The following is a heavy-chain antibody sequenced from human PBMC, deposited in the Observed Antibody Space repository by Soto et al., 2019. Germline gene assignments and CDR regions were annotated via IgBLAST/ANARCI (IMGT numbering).Heavy chain of an antibody. Sequence: ETLSLTCPLSGASITSTTYFCAWIRQAPGKGLEWVGSIYYSGRTHYNPSLKSRVTISVDTSKNQFSLKLSSVTAADTAVYYCARGLGIAVADWFDPWGQGTLVTVSS. D-gene: IGHD6-19*01. V-gene: IGHV4-39*07. CDR2: IYYSGRT. J-gene: IGHJ5*02. CDR1: GASITSTTYF. CDR3: ARGLGIAVADWFDP.